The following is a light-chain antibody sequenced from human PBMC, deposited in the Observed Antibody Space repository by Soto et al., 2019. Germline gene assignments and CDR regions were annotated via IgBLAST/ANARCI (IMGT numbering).Light chain of an antibody. CDR2: EVS. CDR3: TSYAGDTAPYV. CDR1: SSDFGSYNL. J-gene: IGLJ1*01. V-gene: IGLV2-23*02. Sequence: QSALTQPASVSGSPGQSITISCTGTSSDFGSYNLVSWYQQHPGKAPKLMIYEVSKRPSGVSNRFSGSKSGNTASLTISGLQAEDEADYYCTSYAGDTAPYVFGTGTKVTVL.